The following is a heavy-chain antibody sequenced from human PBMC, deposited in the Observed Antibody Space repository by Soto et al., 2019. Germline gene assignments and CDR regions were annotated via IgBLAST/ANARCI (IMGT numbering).Heavy chain of an antibody. CDR3: ARTSGSYLYYFDS. J-gene: IGHJ4*02. D-gene: IGHD1-26*01. Sequence: PGESLKISCKGSGYSFTSYWIGWVRQMPGKGLEWMGLIYPGDSDTRYNPSFHGQVTISADKSISTAYLQWSSLKASDSAIYYCARTSGSYLYYFDSWGQETPVTVSS. CDR1: GYSFTSYW. CDR2: IYPGDSDT. V-gene: IGHV5-51*01.